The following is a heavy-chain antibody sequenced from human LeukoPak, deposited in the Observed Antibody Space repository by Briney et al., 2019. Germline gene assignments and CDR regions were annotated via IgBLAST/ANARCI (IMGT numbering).Heavy chain of an antibody. Sequence: PGESLKISCKGSGYSFTSYWIGWVRQLPGKGLEWMGIIYPGDSDTRYSPSFQGQVTISADKSISTAYLQWSSLKASDTAMYYCARPTTVVTSHFDYWGQGTLVTVSS. D-gene: IGHD4-23*01. V-gene: IGHV5-51*01. CDR1: GYSFTSYW. J-gene: IGHJ4*02. CDR3: ARPTTVVTSHFDY. CDR2: IYPGDSDT.